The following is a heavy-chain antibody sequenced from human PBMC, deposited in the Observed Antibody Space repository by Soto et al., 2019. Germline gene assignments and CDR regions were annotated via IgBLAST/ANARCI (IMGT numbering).Heavy chain of an antibody. V-gene: IGHV1-18*01. CDR3: ARVTYYYYGMDV. J-gene: IGHJ6*02. CDR2: ISAYNGNT. CDR1: GYTFTSYG. Sequence: QVELVQSGAEVKKPGASVKVSCKASGYTFTSYGISWVRQAPGQGREWMGWISAYNGNTNYAQKLQGRVTMTPDTSTSTAYMELRSRRSDDTAVYYWARVTYYYYGMDVWGQGTTVTVSS.